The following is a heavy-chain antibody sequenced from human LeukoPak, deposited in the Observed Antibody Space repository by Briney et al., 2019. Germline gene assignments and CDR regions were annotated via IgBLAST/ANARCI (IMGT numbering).Heavy chain of an antibody. Sequence: PGGSLRLSCAASGFTFSSYEMNWVRQAPGKGLERVSSISSSSSYIYYADSVKGRFTISRDNAKNSLYLQMNSLRAEDTAVYYCARAGPNHSRMITFGGVIVSFDYWGQGTLVTVSS. D-gene: IGHD3-16*02. V-gene: IGHV3-21*01. CDR1: GFTFSSYE. J-gene: IGHJ4*02. CDR2: ISSSSSYI. CDR3: ARAGPNHSRMITFGGVIVSFDY.